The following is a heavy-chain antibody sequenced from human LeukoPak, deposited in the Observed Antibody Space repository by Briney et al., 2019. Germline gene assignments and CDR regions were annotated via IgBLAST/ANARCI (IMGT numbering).Heavy chain of an antibody. Sequence: SETLSLTCTVSGGSISSYYWSWIRQPPGKGLEWIGYIYYSGNTNYNPSLKSRVTISVDTSKNQFSLKLSSVTAADTAVYYCALDGGSGSYLNALDIWGQGTMVTVSS. CDR2: IYYSGNT. D-gene: IGHD3-10*01. CDR3: ALDGGSGSYLNALDI. V-gene: IGHV4-59*08. CDR1: GGSISSYY. J-gene: IGHJ3*02.